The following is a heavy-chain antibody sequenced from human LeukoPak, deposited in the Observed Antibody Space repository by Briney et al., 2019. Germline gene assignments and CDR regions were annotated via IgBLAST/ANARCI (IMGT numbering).Heavy chain of an antibody. CDR1: GFTFSSYG. CDR3: ARDAGYCSGGSCYSHDAFDI. D-gene: IGHD2-15*01. J-gene: IGHJ3*02. CDR2: IWYDGSNK. Sequence: PGGSLRLSCAASGFTFSSYGMHWVRQAPGKGLEWVAVIWYDGSNKYYADSVKGRFTISRDNSKTTLYLQMNSLRAEDTAVYYCARDAGYCSGGSCYSHDAFDIWGQGTMVTVSS. V-gene: IGHV3-33*01.